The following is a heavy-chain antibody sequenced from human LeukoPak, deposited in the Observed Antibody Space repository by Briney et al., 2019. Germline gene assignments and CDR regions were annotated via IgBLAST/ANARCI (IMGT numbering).Heavy chain of an antibody. J-gene: IGHJ4*02. D-gene: IGHD4-17*01. Sequence: GGSLRLSCAVSGFTFISYSMNWVRQAPGKGLEWLSYISSSTRTIYYADSVKGRFTISRDNAKNSLYLQMNSLRAEDTAVYYCARDVYGDYGSDYWGQGTLVTVSS. CDR1: GFTFISYS. CDR2: ISSSTRTI. CDR3: ARDVYGDYGSDY. V-gene: IGHV3-48*01.